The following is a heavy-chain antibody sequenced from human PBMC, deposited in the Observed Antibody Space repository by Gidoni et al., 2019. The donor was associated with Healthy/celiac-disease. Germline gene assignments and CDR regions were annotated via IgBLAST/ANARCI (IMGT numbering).Heavy chain of an antibody. CDR3: ARAPDLIDYSNYVEEDY. CDR2: ISSSSSYI. CDR1: GFTFSSYS. V-gene: IGHV3-21*01. D-gene: IGHD4-4*01. Sequence: EVQLVESGGGLVKPGGSMRLSCAASGFTFSSYSMNWVRKAPGKGLEWVSSISSSSSYIYYADSVKGRFTISRDNAKNSLYLQMNSLRAEDTAVYYCARAPDLIDYSNYVEEDYWGQGTLVTVSS. J-gene: IGHJ4*02.